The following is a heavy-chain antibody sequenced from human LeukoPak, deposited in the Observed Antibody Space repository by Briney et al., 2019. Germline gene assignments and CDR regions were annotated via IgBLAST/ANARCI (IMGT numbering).Heavy chain of an antibody. J-gene: IGHJ4*02. D-gene: IGHD3-10*01. CDR3: ARSRSSSTYYDGIDY. CDR1: GYTFTDYY. Sequence: GASVKVSCKASGYTFTDYYIHWVRQAPGQGLEWMGWINPNSGGTGYAQKFQGRVTMTRDTSIGSAYMELSRLTSDDAAVFYCARSRSSSTYYDGIDYWGQGTLVTVSS. CDR2: INPNSGGT. V-gene: IGHV1-2*02.